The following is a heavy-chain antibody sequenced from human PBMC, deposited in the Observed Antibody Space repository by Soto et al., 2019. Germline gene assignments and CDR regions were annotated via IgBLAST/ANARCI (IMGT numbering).Heavy chain of an antibody. Sequence: PSETLSLTCTVSGGSIGSYYWSWIRQPPGKGLEWIGYIYYSGSTNYNPSLKSRVTISLDTSKNRFSLKVRSVTAADTAVYYCARSWGSYREIDYWGQGTLVTVSS. CDR1: GGSIGSYY. CDR2: IYYSGST. D-gene: IGHD3-16*02. CDR3: ARSWGSYREIDY. J-gene: IGHJ4*02. V-gene: IGHV4-59*01.